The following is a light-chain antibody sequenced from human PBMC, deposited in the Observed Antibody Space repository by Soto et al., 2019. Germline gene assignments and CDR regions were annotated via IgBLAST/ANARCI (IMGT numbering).Light chain of an antibody. CDR1: QSLSSSY. V-gene: IGKV3-20*01. CDR3: QQFGGSQFT. Sequence: EIVLTQSPGTLSLSPGDRATLSCRASQSLSSSYLAWYQQKPGQAPRLLIYRASSRATGIPDRFSGGGSGKDFTLIITRLEPEDFAVYYCQQFGGSQFTFGPGTKVDIK. J-gene: IGKJ3*01. CDR2: RAS.